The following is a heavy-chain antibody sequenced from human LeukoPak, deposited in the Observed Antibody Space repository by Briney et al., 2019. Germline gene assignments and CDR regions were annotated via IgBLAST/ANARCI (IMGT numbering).Heavy chain of an antibody. Sequence: GRSLRLSCAASGFTFTNYALHWARQAPGKGLEWVAVISYDGTNKYYADSVKGRFTISRDNSKNTLSLQMNSLRAEDTALYYCARGFVLGAAKNYFDYWGQGALVTVSS. CDR3: ARGFVLGAAKNYFDY. CDR2: ISYDGTNK. CDR1: GFTFTNYA. D-gene: IGHD2-21*02. J-gene: IGHJ4*02. V-gene: IGHV3-30-3*01.